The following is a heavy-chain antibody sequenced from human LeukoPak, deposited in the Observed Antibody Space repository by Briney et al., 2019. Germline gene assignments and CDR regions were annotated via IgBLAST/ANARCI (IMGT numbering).Heavy chain of an antibody. J-gene: IGHJ5*02. CDR2: IYHSGST. Sequence: PSETLSLTCTVSGGSISSYYWSWIRQPPGKGLEWIGEIYHSGSTNYNPSLKSRVTISVDNSKNQFSLKLSSVTAADTAVYYCARGPVIPAAIGCWFDPWGQGTLVTVSS. V-gene: IGHV4-59*12. CDR3: ARGPVIPAAIGCWFDP. D-gene: IGHD2-2*01. CDR1: GGSISSYY.